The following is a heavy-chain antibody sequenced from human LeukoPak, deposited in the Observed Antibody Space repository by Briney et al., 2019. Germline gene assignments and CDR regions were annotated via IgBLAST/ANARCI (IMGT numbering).Heavy chain of an antibody. CDR3: AGDLNGGPSTD. D-gene: IGHD2-21*02. J-gene: IGHJ4*02. V-gene: IGHV4-34*01. Sequence: SETLSLTCAVYGGSFSGYYWSWIRQPPGKGLEWIGEINHSGSTNYNPSLKSRVAISVDTSKNQISLKLSSVTAADTAVYYCAGDLNGGPSTDWGQGTLVTVSS. CDR2: INHSGST. CDR1: GGSFSGYY.